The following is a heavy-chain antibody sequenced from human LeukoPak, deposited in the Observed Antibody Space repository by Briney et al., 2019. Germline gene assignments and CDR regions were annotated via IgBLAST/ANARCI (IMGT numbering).Heavy chain of an antibody. D-gene: IGHD6-13*01. Sequence: GGSLRLSCAASGFTFSSYEMNWVRQAPGKGLEWVSYISSSGSTIYYADSVKGRFTISRDNAKNSLYLQMNSLRAEDTAVYYCARIWDLRFSSSWTGDYWGQGTLVTVSS. CDR2: ISSSGSTI. CDR1: GFTFSSYE. J-gene: IGHJ4*02. V-gene: IGHV3-48*03. CDR3: ARIWDLRFSSSWTGDY.